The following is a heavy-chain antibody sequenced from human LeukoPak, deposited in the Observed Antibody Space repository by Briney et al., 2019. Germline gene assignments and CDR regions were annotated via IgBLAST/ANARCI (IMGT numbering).Heavy chain of an antibody. Sequence: GESLMISCKGSGYSFTSYWIGWVRQMPGKGLEWMGIIYPGDSDTRYSPSFQGQVTISADKSISTAYLQWSSLKASDTAMYYCARLSKPCSSTSCYYQYYFDYWGQGTLVTVSS. CDR3: ARLSKPCSSTSCYYQYYFDY. J-gene: IGHJ4*02. D-gene: IGHD2-2*01. V-gene: IGHV5-51*01. CDR2: IYPGDSDT. CDR1: GYSFTSYW.